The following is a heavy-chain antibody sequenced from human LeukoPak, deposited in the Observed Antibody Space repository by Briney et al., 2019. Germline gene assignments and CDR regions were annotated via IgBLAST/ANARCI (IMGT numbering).Heavy chain of an antibody. Sequence: AGGSLSLSCAASGFTLSSYSMNWVRQAPGNGLEWVSSISSSSSYIYYADSVKGRFTISRDSAKNSLYLQMNSLRAEDTAVYYCARALGEVGACKVIWGQGTLVTVSS. CDR3: ARALGEVGACKVI. J-gene: IGHJ1*01. CDR1: GFTLSSYS. CDR2: ISSSSSYI. V-gene: IGHV3-21*01. D-gene: IGHD1-26*01.